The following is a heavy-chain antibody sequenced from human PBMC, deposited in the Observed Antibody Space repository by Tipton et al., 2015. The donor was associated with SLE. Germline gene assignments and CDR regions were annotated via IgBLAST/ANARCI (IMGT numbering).Heavy chain of an antibody. J-gene: IGHJ4*02. CDR3: ARMNVDTAMDFDY. CDR2: INHSGST. Sequence: TLSLTCAVYGGSFSGYYWSWIRQPPGKGLEWIGEINHSGSTNYNPSLKSRVTISVDTSKNQFSLKLSSVTAADTAVYYCARMNVDTAMDFDYWGQGTLVTVSS. CDR1: GGSFSGYY. D-gene: IGHD5-18*01. V-gene: IGHV4-34*01.